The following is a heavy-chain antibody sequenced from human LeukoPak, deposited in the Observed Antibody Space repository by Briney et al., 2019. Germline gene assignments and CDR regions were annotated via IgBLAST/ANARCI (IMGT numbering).Heavy chain of an antibody. D-gene: IGHD1-26*01. CDR2: INPSGGST. V-gene: IGHV1-46*01. CDR1: GYTFTSYY. Sequence: ASVKVSCKASGYTFTSYYMHWVRQAPGQGLEWMGIINPSGGSTSYAQKFQGRVTMTRDTSTSTAYMELRSLTSDDTAVYYCARGPSGELHEYDYWGQGTLVTVSS. J-gene: IGHJ4*02. CDR3: ARGPSGELHEYDY.